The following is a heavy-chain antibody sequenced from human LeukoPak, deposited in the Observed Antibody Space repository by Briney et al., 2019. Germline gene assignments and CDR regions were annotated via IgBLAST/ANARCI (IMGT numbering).Heavy chain of an antibody. V-gene: IGHV1-69*13. CDR3: ARVENWNYSWYFDY. D-gene: IGHD1-7*01. CDR1: GGTFSSYA. J-gene: IGHJ4*02. CDR2: IIPIFGTT. Sequence: SVKVSCKASGGTFSSYAISWVRQAPGQGLEWMGGIIPIFGTTNYAQKFQGRVTITADESTSTAYMELSSLRSEDTAVYYCARVENWNYSWYFDYWGQGTLVTVSS.